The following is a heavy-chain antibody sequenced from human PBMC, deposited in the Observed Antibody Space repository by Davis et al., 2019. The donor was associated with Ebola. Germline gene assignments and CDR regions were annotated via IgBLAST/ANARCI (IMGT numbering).Heavy chain of an antibody. CDR2: IYYSGST. J-gene: IGHJ5*02. V-gene: IGHV4-59*08. Sequence: MPSETLSLTCTVSGGSISSYYWSWIRQPPGKGLEWIGYIYYSGSTNYNPSLKSRVTISVDTSKNQFSLKLSSVTAADTAVYYCARIHYDFWSGYYTPNWFDPWGQGTLVTVSS. D-gene: IGHD3-3*01. CDR3: ARIHYDFWSGYYTPNWFDP. CDR1: GGSISSYY.